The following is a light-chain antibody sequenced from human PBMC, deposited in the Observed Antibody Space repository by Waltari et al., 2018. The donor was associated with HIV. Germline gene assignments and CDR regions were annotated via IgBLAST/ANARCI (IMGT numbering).Light chain of an antibody. Sequence: SYVLTQPPSVSVAPGAAATISCGAWNIGGKSVHWYKQQPGQAPVLVTRYNSDRPSGIPDRISGYNSGHTATLTITGVGAGDEATYYCQVWDSSNEHVVFGGGTELTVL. V-gene: IGLV3-21*04. J-gene: IGLJ3*02. CDR3: QVWDSSNEHVV. CDR2: YNS. CDR1: NIGGKS.